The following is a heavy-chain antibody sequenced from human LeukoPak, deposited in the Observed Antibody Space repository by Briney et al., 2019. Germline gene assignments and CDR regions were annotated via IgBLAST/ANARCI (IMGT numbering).Heavy chain of an antibody. J-gene: IGHJ3*02. V-gene: IGHV3-23*01. CDR2: ISGSGSST. CDR1: GVTFINYA. D-gene: IGHD2-15*01. CDR3: ARDKFQRGDAFDI. Sequence: GGSLRLSCAASGVTFINYAMTWVRQAPGKGLEWVSHISGSGSSTYYADSVKGRFTISRDNSKNTVYLQMNSLRAEDTAVYYCARDKFQRGDAFDIWGQGTMVTVSS.